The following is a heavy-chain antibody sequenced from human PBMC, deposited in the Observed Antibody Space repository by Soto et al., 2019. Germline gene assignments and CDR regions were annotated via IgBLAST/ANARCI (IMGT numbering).Heavy chain of an antibody. CDR3: AKGSRVLGYYYMDV. V-gene: IGHV3-9*01. CDR1: GFTFDDYA. D-gene: IGHD6-6*01. Sequence: EVQLVESGGGLLQPGRSLRLSCAASGFTFDDYAMHWVRQAPGKGLEWVSGISWNSGSIGYADSVKGRFTISRDNAKNSLYLQMNSLRAEDTALYYCAKGSRVLGYYYMDVWGKGTTVTVSS. J-gene: IGHJ6*03. CDR2: ISWNSGSI.